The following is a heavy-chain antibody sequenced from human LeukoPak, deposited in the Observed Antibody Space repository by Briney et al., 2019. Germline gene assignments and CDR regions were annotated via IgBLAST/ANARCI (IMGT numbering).Heavy chain of an antibody. CDR3: GRDFVGESGAGGP. D-gene: IGHD3-10*01. CDR2: ISPSGHST. J-gene: IGHJ5*02. CDR1: GFTFSSYT. V-gene: IGHV3-21*01. Sequence: GGSLRLSCAASGFTFSSYTMNWVRQAPGKGLERVSSISPSGHSTWNADSVKGRFTISRDNAKNSLYLQMNSLRAEDTAIYYCGRDFVGESGAGGPWGQGTLITVSS.